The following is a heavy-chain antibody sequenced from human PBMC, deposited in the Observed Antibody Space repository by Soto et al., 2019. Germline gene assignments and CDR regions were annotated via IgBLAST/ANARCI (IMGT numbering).Heavy chain of an antibody. CDR3: AMTVIAPSPYLDH. J-gene: IGHJ4*02. D-gene: IGHD4-17*01. V-gene: IGHV4-61*01. CDR2: IYYSGST. CDR1: GGSVSSGSYY. Sequence: PSETLSLTCTVSGGSVSSGSYYWSWIRQPPGKGLEWIGYIYYSGSTNYNPSLKSRVTISVDTSKNQFSLKLSSVTAADTAVYFCAMTVIAPSPYLDHWGQGLLVTVSS.